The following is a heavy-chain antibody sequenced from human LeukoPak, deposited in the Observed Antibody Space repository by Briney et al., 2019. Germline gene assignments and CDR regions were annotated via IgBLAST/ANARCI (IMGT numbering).Heavy chain of an antibody. CDR3: ARGVHGDYRWYFDL. V-gene: IGHV4-59*01. CDR1: GGSFSDYY. D-gene: IGHD4-17*01. CDR2: IYHSGST. J-gene: IGHJ2*01. Sequence: SETLSLTCAVYGGSFSDYYWSWIRQTPGKGLEWIGYIYHSGSTNYNPSLKSRVTISVDTSKNQFSLKLSSVTAADTAVYYCARGVHGDYRWYFDLWGRGTLVTVSS.